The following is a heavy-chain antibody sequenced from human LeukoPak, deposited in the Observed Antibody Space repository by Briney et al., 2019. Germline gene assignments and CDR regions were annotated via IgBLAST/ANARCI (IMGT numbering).Heavy chain of an antibody. J-gene: IGHJ4*02. V-gene: IGHV1-8*01. CDR2: MNPNSGNT. D-gene: IGHD4-17*01. CDR3: ATVLTRAVTQSVYFDY. CDR1: GYTFTSYD. Sequence: GASVKVSCKASGYTFTSYDINWVRQATGQGLEWMGWMNPNSGNTGYAQKFQGRVTMTRNTSISTAYMELSSLRSEDTAVYYCATVLTRAVTQSVYFDYWGQGTLVAVSS.